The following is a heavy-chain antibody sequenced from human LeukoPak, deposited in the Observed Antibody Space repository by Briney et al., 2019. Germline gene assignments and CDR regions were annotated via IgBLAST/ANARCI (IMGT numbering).Heavy chain of an antibody. D-gene: IGHD2-2*01. Sequence: GGSLSLSCVASGFTFDDYAMHWVRHAAGKGLEWVSLISWDGGSTYYADSVKGRFTISRDNSKNSLYLQMNSLRAEDTAVYYCAKDRVPYCSSTSCYGNYFDYWGQGTLVTVSS. CDR3: AKDRVPYCSSTSCYGNYFDY. V-gene: IGHV3-43D*03. J-gene: IGHJ4*02. CDR1: GFTFDDYA. CDR2: ISWDGGST.